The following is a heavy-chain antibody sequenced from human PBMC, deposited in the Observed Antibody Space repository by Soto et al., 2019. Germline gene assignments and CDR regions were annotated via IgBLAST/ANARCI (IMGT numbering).Heavy chain of an antibody. J-gene: IGHJ6*02. V-gene: IGHV6-1*01. CDR2: TYYRSKWYN. D-gene: IGHD3-10*01. Sequence: LSQTLSLTCALSGDSVSSNSAAWNWIRQSPSRGLEWLGRTYYRSKWYNDYAVSVRSRITINPDTSKNQFSLQLNSVTPEDTAVYYCARAAYYYGSGSYYSSGMDVWGQGTTVTVSS. CDR3: ARAAYYYGSGSYYSSGMDV. CDR1: GDSVSSNSAA.